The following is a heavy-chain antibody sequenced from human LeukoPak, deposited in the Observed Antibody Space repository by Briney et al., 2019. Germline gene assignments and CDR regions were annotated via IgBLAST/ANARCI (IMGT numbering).Heavy chain of an antibody. D-gene: IGHD5-12*01. V-gene: IGHV3-33*01. J-gene: IGHJ1*01. Sequence: GGSLRLSCAASGFTFRNYGMHWVRQAPGKGLEWVGIIYYDGSKKYYAESVKGRFAISKDNSRNTLYLEINSLRAEDTALYYCARNRPAGYAYGFELQHWGQGTLVTVSS. CDR3: ARNRPAGYAYGFELQH. CDR2: IYYDGSKK. CDR1: GFTFRNYG.